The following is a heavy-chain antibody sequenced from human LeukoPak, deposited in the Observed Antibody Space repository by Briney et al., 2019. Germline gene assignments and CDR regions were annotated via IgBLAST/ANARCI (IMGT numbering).Heavy chain of an antibody. CDR3: AKGGPFGVLTPYYFDY. CDR2: ISGSGGST. CDR1: GFTFSSYA. Sequence: GSLRLSCAASGFTFSSYAMSWVRQAPGKGLEWVSAISGSGGSTYYADSVKGRFTISRDNSKNTLYLQMNSLRAEDTAVYYCAKGGPFGVLTPYYFDYWGQGTLVTVSS. D-gene: IGHD3-3*01. V-gene: IGHV3-23*01. J-gene: IGHJ4*02.